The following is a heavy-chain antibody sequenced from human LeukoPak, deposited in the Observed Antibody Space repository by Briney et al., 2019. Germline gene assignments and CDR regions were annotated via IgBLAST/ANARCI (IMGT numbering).Heavy chain of an antibody. CDR2: IYPGDSDT. J-gene: IGHJ4*02. Sequence: GESLKISCKGSGYSFTNYWIGWVRQMPGKGLECMGIIYPGDSDTRYSPSSQGQVTISADKSISTAYLQWSSLKASDTAMYYCARLIYYGSGSYKDFWGQGTLVIVSS. D-gene: IGHD3-10*01. V-gene: IGHV5-51*01. CDR3: ARLIYYGSGSYKDF. CDR1: GYSFTNYW.